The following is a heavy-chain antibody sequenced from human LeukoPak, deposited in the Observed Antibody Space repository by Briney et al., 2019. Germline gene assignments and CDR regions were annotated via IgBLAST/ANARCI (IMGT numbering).Heavy chain of an antibody. CDR3: ARGIYGDNYDY. CDR2: ISSSSNTI. Sequence: GGSLRLSCAASGFTFSSYSMNWVRQAPGKGLEWVSYISSSSNTIYYAESVKGRFTISRDNAKNSLYLQMNSLRAEDTAVYYCARGIYGDNYDYWGQGTLVTVSS. V-gene: IGHV3-48*01. J-gene: IGHJ4*02. D-gene: IGHD4-17*01. CDR1: GFTFSSYS.